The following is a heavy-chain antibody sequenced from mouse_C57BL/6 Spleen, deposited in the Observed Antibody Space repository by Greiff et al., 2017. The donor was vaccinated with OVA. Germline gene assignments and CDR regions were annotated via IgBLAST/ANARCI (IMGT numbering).Heavy chain of an antibody. CDR3: ARRAPGAMDY. CDR2: IDPSDSYT. Sequence: VQLQQPGAELVRPGTSVKLSCKASGYTFTSYWMHWVKQRPGQGLEWIGVIDPSDSYTNYNQKFKGKATLTVDTSSSTAYMQLSSLTSEDSAGDYCARRAPGAMDYWGQGTSVTVSS. D-gene: IGHD3-3*01. V-gene: IGHV1-59*01. CDR1: GYTFTSYW. J-gene: IGHJ4*01.